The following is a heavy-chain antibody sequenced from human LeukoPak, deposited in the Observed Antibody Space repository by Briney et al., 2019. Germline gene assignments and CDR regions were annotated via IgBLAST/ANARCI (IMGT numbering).Heavy chain of an antibody. D-gene: IGHD3-22*01. J-gene: IGHJ3*02. CDR1: GFTFSSNY. V-gene: IGHV3-66*01. CDR3: ASDPATSGYDAFDI. Sequence: PGGSLRLSCAASGFTFSSNYMSWVRQAPGKGLEWVSDFYSGGSTYYSDSSKGRFTISRDNSKNTLYLQMNSLRAEDTAVYYCASDPATSGYDAFDIWGQGTMVTVSS. CDR2: FYSGGST.